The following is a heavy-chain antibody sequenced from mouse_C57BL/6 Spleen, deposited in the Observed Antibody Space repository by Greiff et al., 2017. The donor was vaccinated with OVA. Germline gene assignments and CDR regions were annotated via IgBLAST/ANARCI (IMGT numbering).Heavy chain of an antibody. CDR3: ARDSSGYVGSYYAMDY. CDR1: GYTFTSYW. D-gene: IGHD3-2*02. J-gene: IGHJ4*01. V-gene: IGHV1-72*01. CDR2: IDPNSGGT. Sequence: QVQLQQPGAELVKPGASVKLSCKASGYTFTSYWMPWVKQRPGRGLEWIGRIDPNSGGTKYNEKFKSKATLTVDKPSSTAYMQLSSLTSEDSAVYYGARDSSGYVGSYYAMDYCGQGTSVTVSS.